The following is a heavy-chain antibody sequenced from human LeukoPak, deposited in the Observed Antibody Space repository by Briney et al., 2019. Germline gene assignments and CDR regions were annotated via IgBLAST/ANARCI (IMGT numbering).Heavy chain of an antibody. J-gene: IGHJ4*02. CDR1: GGSISSGSYY. V-gene: IGHV4-61*02. D-gene: IGHD3-16*02. CDR3: AALFMGRDLSFDY. Sequence: SETLSLTCTVSGGSISSGSYYWRWIRQPAGKGLEWIGRIYTSGSTNYNPSLKSRVTISVDTSKNQFSLKLSSVTAADTAVYYCAALFMGRDLSFDYWGQGTLVTVSS. CDR2: IYTSGST.